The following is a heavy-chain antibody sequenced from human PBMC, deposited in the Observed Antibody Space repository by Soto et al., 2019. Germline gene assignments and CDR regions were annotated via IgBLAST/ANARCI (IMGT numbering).Heavy chain of an antibody. V-gene: IGHV1-3*01. CDR1: GFTYTSYS. CDR2: INAGIGDT. D-gene: IGHD1-26*01. CDR3: ARDRYPFDY. Sequence: ASVKVSSKEPGFTYTSYSMHSVRQAPGQRLEWMGWINAGIGDTQYSQKFQGRVTITRDTSASTAYMELSSLRSEDTAVYYCARDRYPFDYWGQGTLVTVSS. J-gene: IGHJ4*02.